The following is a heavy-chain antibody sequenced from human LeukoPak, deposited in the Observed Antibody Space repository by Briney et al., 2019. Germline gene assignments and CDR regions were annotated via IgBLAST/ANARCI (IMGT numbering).Heavy chain of an antibody. J-gene: IGHJ5*02. D-gene: IGHD6-25*01. CDR3: AKRRPGSHVFDP. CDR2: IYSGGST. Sequence: GGSLRLSCAASGFTVSSNYMSWVCQAPGKGLEWVSVIYSGGSTYYADSVKGRFTISRDNSKNTLYLQMNSLRAEDTAVYYCAKRRPGSHVFDPWGQGTLVTVSS. V-gene: IGHV3-53*01. CDR1: GFTVSSNY.